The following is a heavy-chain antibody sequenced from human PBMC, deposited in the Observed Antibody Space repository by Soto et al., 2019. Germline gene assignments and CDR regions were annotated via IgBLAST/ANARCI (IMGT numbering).Heavy chain of an antibody. V-gene: IGHV4-39*01. CDR1: GGSISSYY. D-gene: IGHD5-12*01. J-gene: IGHJ4*02. CDR2: IYYSGST. Sequence: SETLSLTCTVSGGSISSYYWVWIRQPPGKGLEWIGSIYYSGSTYYNPSLKSRVTISVDTSKNQFSLKLSSVTAADTAVYYCARHVDIVATSYDYWGQGTLVTVSS. CDR3: ARHVDIVATSYDY.